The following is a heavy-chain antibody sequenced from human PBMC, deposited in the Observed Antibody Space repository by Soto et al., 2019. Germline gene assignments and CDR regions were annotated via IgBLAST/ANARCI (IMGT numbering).Heavy chain of an antibody. J-gene: IGHJ4*01. CDR1: GYIFPDYY. Sequence: ASVKVSCKASGYIFPDYYVHWVRQAPGEGLEWMGRINPNGGGTNYAQKFEGWVTMTTDTSISTAYMELSRLDFDDTAVYYCARGEQLVHFDSWGQGTLVTVSS. V-gene: IGHV1-2*04. D-gene: IGHD6-6*01. CDR2: INPNGGGT. CDR3: ARGEQLVHFDS.